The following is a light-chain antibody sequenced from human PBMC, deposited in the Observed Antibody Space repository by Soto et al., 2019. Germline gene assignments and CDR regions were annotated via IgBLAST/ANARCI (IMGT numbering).Light chain of an antibody. CDR3: SSYTNTSPVI. Sequence: QSALTQPASVSGSPGKSVTISCTGTSSDVGAYKYVSWYQQHPGKAPKLIIYDVTNRPSGVSNRFSGSKSGNTASLTVSGLQAEDEADYYCSSYTNTSPVIFGGGTKVTVL. CDR1: SSDVGAYKY. J-gene: IGLJ2*01. CDR2: DVT. V-gene: IGLV2-14*03.